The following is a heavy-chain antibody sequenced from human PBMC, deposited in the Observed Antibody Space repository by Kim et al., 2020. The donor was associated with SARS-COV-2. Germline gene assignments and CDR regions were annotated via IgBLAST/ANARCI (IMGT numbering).Heavy chain of an antibody. CDR1: GFTFSKSG. D-gene: IGHD3-3*01. CDR3: AKDRGYDFWSGYFDY. V-gene: IGHV3-30*18. Sequence: GGSLRLSCAASGFTFSKSGMHWVRQAPGKGLEWVAVISDDGSDKNYADSVKGRFTISRDNSKNTLYLQMNSLRSEDTAVYYCAKDRGYDFWSGYFDYWGQGTLVTVSS. J-gene: IGHJ4*02. CDR2: ISDDGSDK.